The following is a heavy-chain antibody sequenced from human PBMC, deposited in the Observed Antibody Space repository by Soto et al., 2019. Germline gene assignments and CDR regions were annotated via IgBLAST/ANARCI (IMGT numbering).Heavy chain of an antibody. Sequence: PSETLSLTCTVSGGSISSGGYYWSWIRQHPGEGLEWIGYIYYSGSTYYNPSLKSRVTISVDTSKNQFSLKLSSVTAADTAVYYCAREPERMYYYGSGSYEVDYWAREPWSPSPQ. D-gene: IGHD3-10*01. CDR3: AREPERMYYYGSGSYEVDY. CDR1: GGSISSGGYY. V-gene: IGHV4-31*03. CDR2: IYYSGST. J-gene: IGHJ4*02.